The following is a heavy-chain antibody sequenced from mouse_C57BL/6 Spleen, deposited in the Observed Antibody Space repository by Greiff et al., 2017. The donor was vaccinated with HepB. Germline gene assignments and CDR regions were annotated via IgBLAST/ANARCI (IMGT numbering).Heavy chain of an antibody. CDR1: GFSLTSYG. D-gene: IGHD2-4*01. J-gene: IGHJ3*01. Sequence: VQLVESGPGLVQPSQSLSITCTVSGFSLTSYGVHWVRQSPGKGLEWLGEIWSGGSTDYNAAFISRLSISKDNSKSQVFFKMNSLQADDTAIYYCARKKDYDGFAYWGQGTLVTVSA. CDR2: IWSGGST. CDR3: ARKKDYDGFAY. V-gene: IGHV2-2*01.